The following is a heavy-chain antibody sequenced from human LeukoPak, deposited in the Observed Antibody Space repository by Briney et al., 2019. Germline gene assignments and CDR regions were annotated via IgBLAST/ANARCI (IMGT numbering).Heavy chain of an antibody. V-gene: IGHV1-18*01. CDR2: ISAYNGNT. J-gene: IGHJ4*02. CDR1: GYTFTSYG. CDR3: AGVGGTYYYDSSGYFVDY. D-gene: IGHD3-22*01. Sequence: GASVKVSCKASGYTFTSYGISWVRQAPGQGLEWMGWISAYNGNTNYAQKLQGRVTMTTDTSTSTAYMELRSLRSDDTAVYYCAGVGGTYYYDSSGYFVDYWGQGTLVTVSS.